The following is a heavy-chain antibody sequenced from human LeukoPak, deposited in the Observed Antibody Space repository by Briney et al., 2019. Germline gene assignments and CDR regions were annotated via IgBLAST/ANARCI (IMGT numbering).Heavy chain of an antibody. V-gene: IGHV1-24*01. Sequence: ASVKVSCKVSGYTLTELSMHWVRQAPGKGLEWMGGFDPEDGETIYAQKFQGRVTMTEDTSTDTAYMELSSLRSEDTAVYYCATDWATMVRGVRLYYYYYGMDVWGQGTTVTVSS. CDR3: ATDWATMVRGVRLYYYYYGMDV. CDR2: FDPEDGET. J-gene: IGHJ6*02. D-gene: IGHD3-10*01. CDR1: GYTLTELS.